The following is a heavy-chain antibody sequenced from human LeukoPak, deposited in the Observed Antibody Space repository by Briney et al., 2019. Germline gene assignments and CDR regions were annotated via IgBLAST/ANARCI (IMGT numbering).Heavy chain of an antibody. V-gene: IGHV4-38-2*01. CDR1: GYSISSGYY. CDR2: IYHSGST. Sequence: PSETLSPTCAVSGYSISSGYYWGWIRQPPGKGLEWIGSIYHSGSTYYNPSLKSRVTISVDTSKNQFSLKLSSVTAADTAVYYCASGPLWFGEKFDYWGQGTLVTVSS. J-gene: IGHJ4*02. D-gene: IGHD3-10*01. CDR3: ASGPLWFGEKFDY.